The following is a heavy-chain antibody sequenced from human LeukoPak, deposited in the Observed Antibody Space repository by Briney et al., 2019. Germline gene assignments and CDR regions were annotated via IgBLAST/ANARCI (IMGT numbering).Heavy chain of an antibody. Sequence: GGSLRLSCAASGFTFSSYWMSWVRQAPGKGLEWVSSISSSSSYIYYADSVKGRFTISRDNAKNSLYLQMNSLRAEDTAVHYCARVYSSGWPTDYWGQGTLVTVSS. CDR2: ISSSSSYI. D-gene: IGHD6-19*01. J-gene: IGHJ4*02. CDR1: GFTFSSYW. CDR3: ARVYSSGWPTDY. V-gene: IGHV3-21*01.